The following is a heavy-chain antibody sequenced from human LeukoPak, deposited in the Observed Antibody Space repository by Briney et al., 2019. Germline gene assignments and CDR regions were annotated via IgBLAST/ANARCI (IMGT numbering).Heavy chain of an antibody. CDR3: AKGLRWFGDFYFNFFDY. V-gene: IGHV3-30*18. D-gene: IGHD3-10*01. CDR2: ILYDGGKR. Sequence: PGGSLRLSCAASGFNFMTYGMHWVRQAPGKGLEWVAFILYDGGKRFFGESVKGRFTIARDNSENTVSLQMNTLKTEDTAVYYCAKGLRWFGDFYFNFFDYWGRGILVTVSS. CDR1: GFNFMTYG. J-gene: IGHJ4*02.